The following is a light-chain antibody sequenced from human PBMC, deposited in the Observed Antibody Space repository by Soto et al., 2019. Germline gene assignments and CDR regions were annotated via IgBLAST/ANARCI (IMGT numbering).Light chain of an antibody. J-gene: IGKJ5*01. Sequence: DIQMTQSASSLSASVGDRVTITCRASQSISIYLNWYQQKPGRAPQLLIYDASNLEAGVPSRFRGSGSGTDFTFTISRLQPEDIATYYCQQYENLPTFGQGTRLEIK. CDR3: QQYENLPT. CDR1: QSISIY. V-gene: IGKV1-33*01. CDR2: DAS.